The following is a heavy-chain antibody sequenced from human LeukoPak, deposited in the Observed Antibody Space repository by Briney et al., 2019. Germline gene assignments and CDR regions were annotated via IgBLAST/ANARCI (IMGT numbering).Heavy chain of an antibody. V-gene: IGHV3-7*01. D-gene: IGHD6-13*01. J-gene: IGHJ4*02. CDR1: GFTFSSYW. CDR2: IKQDGSEK. Sequence: GGSLRLSCAASGFTFSSYWMSWVRQAPGKGLEWVANIKQDGSEKYYVDSVKGRFTISRDNAKNTLYLQMNSLRAEDTAVYYCARGIYYSIAAAAPDYWGQGTLVTVSS. CDR3: ARGIYYSIAAAAPDY.